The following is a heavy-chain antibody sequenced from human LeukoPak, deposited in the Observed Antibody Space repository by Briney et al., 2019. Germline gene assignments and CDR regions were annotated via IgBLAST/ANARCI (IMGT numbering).Heavy chain of an antibody. D-gene: IGHD5-12*01. CDR1: GFTFDEYG. CDR2: INWNGGST. J-gene: IGHJ4*02. CDR3: ARGPSGYHNT. V-gene: IGHV3-20*04. Sequence: GGSLRLSCAASGFTFDEYGMSWVRQAPGKGLEWVSGINWNGGSTGYADSVKGRFTISRDNSKNTLYFQMNSLRAEDTAVYYCARGPSGYHNTGGQGTLVTVSS.